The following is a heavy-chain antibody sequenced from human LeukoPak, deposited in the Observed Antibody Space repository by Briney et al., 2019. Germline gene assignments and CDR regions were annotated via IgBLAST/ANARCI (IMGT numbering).Heavy chain of an antibody. CDR2: INPNTGGT. D-gene: IGHD3-9*01. J-gene: IGHJ4*02. V-gene: IGHV1-2*02. Sequence: ASVKVSCKPSGYTFTDYYIHWVRQAPGQGLEWMGWINPNTGGTSYAQRFQGRVTMTRDTSISTAYMEPSSLRSDDTAVFYCARKGGAVLTGYHYWGQGTLVTVSS. CDR1: GYTFTDYY. CDR3: ARKGGAVLTGYHY.